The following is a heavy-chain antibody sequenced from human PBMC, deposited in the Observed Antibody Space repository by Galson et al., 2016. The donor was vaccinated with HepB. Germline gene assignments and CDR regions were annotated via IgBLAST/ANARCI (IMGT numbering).Heavy chain of an antibody. V-gene: IGHV1-69*13. CDR1: GGTFSSYG. CDR3: ARDHDGGSYLY. J-gene: IGHJ4*02. Sequence: SVKVSCKASGGTFSSYGHSWVRQAPGQGLEWMGGIIPIFDTANYAQKFQGRVTITADESTSTVYMELTSLRSEDTAIYYCARDHDGGSYLYWGQGTLVTVSS. D-gene: IGHD1-26*01. CDR2: IIPIFDTA.